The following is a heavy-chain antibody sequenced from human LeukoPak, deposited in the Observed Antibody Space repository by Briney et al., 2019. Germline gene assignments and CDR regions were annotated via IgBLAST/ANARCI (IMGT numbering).Heavy chain of an antibody. J-gene: IGHJ3*02. Sequence: PGGSLRLSCAASGFTFSSYGMHWVRQAPGKGLEGVAVIWYDGSNKYYADAVKGRFPIPRDNSQNTLYLQLNSLRAEDTAVYYCARSYDYGDYGAFDIWGHGTMVTVSS. V-gene: IGHV3-33*01. CDR2: IWYDGSNK. D-gene: IGHD4-17*01. CDR1: GFTFSSYG. CDR3: ARSYDYGDYGAFDI.